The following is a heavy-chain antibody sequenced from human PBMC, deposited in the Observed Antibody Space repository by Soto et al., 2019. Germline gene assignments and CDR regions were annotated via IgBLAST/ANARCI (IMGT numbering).Heavy chain of an antibody. V-gene: IGHV3-74*01. Sequence: PGGSLRLSCAASGFTFSSYWMHWVRQAPGKGLVWVSRTNEDGSIINYADSVKGRFTISRDNAKDILYLEMNSLRVEDTAVYYCTRDIGGWGAYWRQGALVTVSS. D-gene: IGHD3-10*01. J-gene: IGHJ4*02. CDR1: GFTFSSYW. CDR3: TRDIGGWGAY. CDR2: TNEDGSII.